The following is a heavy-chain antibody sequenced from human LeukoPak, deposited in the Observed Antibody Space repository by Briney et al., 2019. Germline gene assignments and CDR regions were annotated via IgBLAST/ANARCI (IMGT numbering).Heavy chain of an antibody. CDR1: GYTFTSYG. D-gene: IGHD3-9*01. Sequence: ASVKVSCKASGYTFTSYGISWVRQAPGQGLEWMGWISAYNGNTNYAQKLQGRVTMTTDTSTSTAYMELRSLRSDDTAVYYCARVEGFLTTDKNYYYYYGMDVWGQGTTVTVSS. V-gene: IGHV1-18*01. CDR3: ARVEGFLTTDKNYYYYYGMDV. CDR2: ISAYNGNT. J-gene: IGHJ6*02.